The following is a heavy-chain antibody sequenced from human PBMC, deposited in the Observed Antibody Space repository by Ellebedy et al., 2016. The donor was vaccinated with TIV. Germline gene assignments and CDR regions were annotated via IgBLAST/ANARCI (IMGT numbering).Heavy chain of an antibody. Sequence: MPSETLSLTCAVYGGSFSGYYWSWIRQPPGKGLEWIGEIHHSGSTNYNPSLKSPVTISVDTSKNQFSLKLSSVTAADTAVYYCARGQWLDHWYFDLWGRGTLVTVSS. J-gene: IGHJ2*01. CDR1: GGSFSGYY. D-gene: IGHD6-19*01. V-gene: IGHV4-34*01. CDR2: IHHSGST. CDR3: ARGQWLDHWYFDL.